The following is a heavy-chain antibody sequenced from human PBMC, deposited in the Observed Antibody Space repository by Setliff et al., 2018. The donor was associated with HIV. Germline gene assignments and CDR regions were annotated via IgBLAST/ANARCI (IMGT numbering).Heavy chain of an antibody. CDR3: VGDPPQSGYAFHI. D-gene: IGHD1-1*01. Sequence: RLSCAASGFTFNTYGMHWVRQAPGKGLEWVAFIWFDGINKYYSDSVKGRFTVSRDNSKNTLYLQMNNLRAEDTAVYLCVGDPPQSGYAFHIWGHGTEVTVSS. V-gene: IGHV3-33*01. CDR1: GFTFNTYG. J-gene: IGHJ3*02. CDR2: IWFDGINK.